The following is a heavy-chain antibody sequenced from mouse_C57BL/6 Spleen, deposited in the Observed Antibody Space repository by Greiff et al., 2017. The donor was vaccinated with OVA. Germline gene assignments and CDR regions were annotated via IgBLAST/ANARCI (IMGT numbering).Heavy chain of an antibody. J-gene: IGHJ2*01. V-gene: IGHV1-15*01. CDR3: TRGITTVVATFDY. CDR2: IDPETGGT. Sequence: VQLQQSGAELVRPGASVTLSCKASGYTFTDYDMHWVKQTPVHGLEWIGAIDPETGGTAYNQKFKGKAILTADKSSSTAYMELRSLTSEDSAVYYGTRGITTVVATFDYWGQGTTLTVSS. CDR1: GYTFTDYD. D-gene: IGHD1-1*01.